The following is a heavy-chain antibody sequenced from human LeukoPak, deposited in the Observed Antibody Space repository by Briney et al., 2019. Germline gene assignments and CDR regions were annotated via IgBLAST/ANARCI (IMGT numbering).Heavy chain of an antibody. CDR1: GFTVSSNY. Sequence: GGSLRLSCAASGFTVSSNYMSWVRQAPGKGLEWVSAISGSGGSTHYADSVKGRFTISRDNSKNTLYLQMNSLRAEDTAVYYCAKDVARPIYYSDYWGQGTLVTVSS. V-gene: IGHV3-23*01. D-gene: IGHD6-6*01. CDR3: AKDVARPIYYSDY. J-gene: IGHJ4*02. CDR2: ISGSGGST.